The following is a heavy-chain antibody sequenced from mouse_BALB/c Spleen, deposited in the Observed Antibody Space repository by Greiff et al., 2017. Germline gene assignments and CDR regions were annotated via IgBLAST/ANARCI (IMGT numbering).Heavy chain of an antibody. CDR1: GYSITSGYY. J-gene: IGHJ3*01. Sequence: EVQLQESGPGLVKPSQSLSLTCSVTGYSITSGYYWNWIRQFPGNKLEWMGYISYDGSNNYNPSLKNRISITRDTSKNQFFLKLNSVTTEDTATYYCAPLLRLSWFAYGGQGTLVTVAA. V-gene: IGHV3-6*02. D-gene: IGHD1-2*01. CDR3: APLLRLSWFAY. CDR2: ISYDGSN.